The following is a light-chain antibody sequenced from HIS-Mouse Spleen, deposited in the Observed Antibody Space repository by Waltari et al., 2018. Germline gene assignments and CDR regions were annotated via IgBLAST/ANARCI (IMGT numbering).Light chain of an antibody. J-gene: IGLJ3*02. CDR1: SSDVGSYNL. CDR2: EGS. CDR3: CSYAGSSTWV. V-gene: IGLV2-23*01. Sequence: QSALTQPASVSGSPGQSITISCTGTSSDVGSYNLVSWYQQHQGKAPKLIIYEGSNRPSGVSNRFSGSKSGNTASLTISGLQAEDEADYYCCSYAGSSTWVFGGGTKLTVL.